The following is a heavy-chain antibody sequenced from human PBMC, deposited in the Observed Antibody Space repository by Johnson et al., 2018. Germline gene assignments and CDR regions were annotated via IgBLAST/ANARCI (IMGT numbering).Heavy chain of an antibody. CDR2: ISYDGSNK. J-gene: IGHJ3*01. V-gene: IGHV3-30*03. CDR3: ARGHFFDRSDSGSPLEPDAFDF. Sequence: QVQLVQSGGGVVQPGRSLRLSCAASGFTFSTYGMHWVRQAPGKGLEWVAVISYDGSNKSYADSVKGRFTISRDNSKNTLYLRMNSLRGEDTAVYYCARGHFFDRSDSGSPLEPDAFDFWGQGTMVTVSS. D-gene: IGHD3-22*01. CDR1: GFTFSTYG.